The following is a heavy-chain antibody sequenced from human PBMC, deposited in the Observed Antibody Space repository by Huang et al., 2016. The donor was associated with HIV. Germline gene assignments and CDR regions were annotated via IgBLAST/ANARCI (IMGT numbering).Heavy chain of an antibody. CDR1: GGTFSDYS. J-gene: IGHJ4*02. V-gene: IGHV1-69*13. CDR2: IVPIFGTT. Sequence: QVQLVQSGAEVKKPGSSVKVSCKASGGTFSDYSINWVRQAPGQGLEWMGGIVPIFGTTNYAQKFQGRVTSTADESSSTAYMELSSLRSEDTAVYYCSLPASADALWGQGTLVTVSS. CDR3: SLPASADAL. D-gene: IGHD6-13*01.